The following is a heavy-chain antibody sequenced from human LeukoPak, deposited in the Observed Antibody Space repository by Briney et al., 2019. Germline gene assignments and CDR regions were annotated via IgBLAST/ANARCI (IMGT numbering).Heavy chain of an antibody. J-gene: IGHJ4*02. D-gene: IGHD3-3*01. V-gene: IGHV3-21*01. CDR2: ISSSSSYI. Sequence: GGSLRLSCAASGFTFSSYSMNWVRQAPGKGLEWASSISSSSSYIYYADSVKGRFTISRDNAKNSLYLQMNSLRAEDTAVYYCAREVGRFLEWLPTYYFDYWGQGTLVTVSS. CDR1: GFTFSSYS. CDR3: AREVGRFLEWLPTYYFDY.